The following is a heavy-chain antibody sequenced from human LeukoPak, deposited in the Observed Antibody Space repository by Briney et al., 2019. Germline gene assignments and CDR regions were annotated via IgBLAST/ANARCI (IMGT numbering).Heavy chain of an antibody. CDR1: GFTFSDYY. D-gene: IGHD4-17*01. V-gene: IGHV3-11*01. J-gene: IGHJ6*02. CDR3: ARGREDYGDYNILYYYYGMDV. Sequence: GGSLRLSCAASGFTFSDYYMSWIRQAPGKGLEWVSYISSSGSTIYYADSVKGRFTISRDNAKNSLYLQMNSLRAEDTAVYYCARGREDYGDYNILYYYYGMDVWGQGTLVTVSS. CDR2: ISSSGSTI.